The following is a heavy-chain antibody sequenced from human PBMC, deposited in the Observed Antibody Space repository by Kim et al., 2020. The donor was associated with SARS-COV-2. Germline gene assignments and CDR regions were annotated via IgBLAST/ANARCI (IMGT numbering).Heavy chain of an antibody. Sequence: SETLSLTCTVSGGSISSSSYYWGWIRQPPGKGLEWIGSIYYSGSTYYNPSLKSRVTISVDTSKNQFSLKLSSVTAADTAVYYCARTSYREFWGATVVYLSFDYWGQGTLVTVSS. J-gene: IGHJ4*02. CDR2: IYYSGST. D-gene: IGHD1-26*01. V-gene: IGHV4-39*01. CDR1: GGSISSSSYY. CDR3: ARTSYREFWGATVVYLSFDY.